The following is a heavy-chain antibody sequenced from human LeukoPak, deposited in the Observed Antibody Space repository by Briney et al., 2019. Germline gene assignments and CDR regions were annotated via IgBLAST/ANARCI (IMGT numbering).Heavy chain of an antibody. J-gene: IGHJ5*02. CDR3: GRELGGGVTREDWLDP. V-gene: IGHV1-2*02. Sequence: ASVKVSCKASGYTFGDYHMHWVRQAPGQGGEWMGWINCDSGATHYAQKFQGRVTMTRDTSISTTHMDLSSLTSDDTAVYYCGRELGGGVTREDWLDPWGQGTLVTVSS. CDR2: INCDSGAT. D-gene: IGHD3-3*01. CDR1: GYTFGDYH.